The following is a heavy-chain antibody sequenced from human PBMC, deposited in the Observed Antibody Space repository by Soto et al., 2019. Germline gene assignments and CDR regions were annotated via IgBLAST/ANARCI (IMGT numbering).Heavy chain of an antibody. J-gene: IGHJ3*02. Sequence: SVKVSCKASGGTFSSYAISWVRQAPGQGLEWMGGIIPIFGTANYAQKFQGRVTITADESTSTAYMELSSLRSEDTAVYYCARESGSHYAFDIWGQGTMVTVSS. CDR3: ARESGSHYAFDI. CDR2: IIPIFGTA. V-gene: IGHV1-69*13. CDR1: GGTFSSYA. D-gene: IGHD1-26*01.